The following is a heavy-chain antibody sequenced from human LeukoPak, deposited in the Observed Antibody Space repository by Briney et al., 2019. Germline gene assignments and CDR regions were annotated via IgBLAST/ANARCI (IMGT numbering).Heavy chain of an antibody. V-gene: IGHV3-23*01. Sequence: PGGSLRLSCAASGFTFSSYAMSWVRQAPGKGLEWVSAISGSGGSTYYADSVKGRFTISRDNSKNTLYLQMNSLRAEDTAVYYCAKGPGDNWNDDDQSWVYYFDYWGQGTLVTVSS. CDR2: ISGSGGST. D-gene: IGHD1-20*01. CDR3: AKGPGDNWNDDDQSWVYYFDY. J-gene: IGHJ4*02. CDR1: GFTFSSYA.